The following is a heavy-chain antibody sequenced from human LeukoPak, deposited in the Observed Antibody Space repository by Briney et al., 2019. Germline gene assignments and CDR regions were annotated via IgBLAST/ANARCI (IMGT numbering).Heavy chain of an antibody. CDR2: ISAYNGNT. CDR3: AGRYGSGRFGWNDIFDY. D-gene: IGHD3-10*01. CDR1: GYTFTSYG. V-gene: IGHV1-18*01. Sequence: ASVKVSCKASGYTFTSYGISWVRQAPGQGLEWVGWISAYNGNTNYAQKLQGRVTMTTDTSTSTAYMELRSLRSDDTAVYYCAGRYGSGRFGWNDIFDYWGLGTLVTVSS. J-gene: IGHJ4*02.